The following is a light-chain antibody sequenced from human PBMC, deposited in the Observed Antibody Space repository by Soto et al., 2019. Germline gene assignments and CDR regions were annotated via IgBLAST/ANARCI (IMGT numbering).Light chain of an antibody. V-gene: IGLV2-11*01. CDR3: CSYAGSYIPYV. CDR2: DVS. J-gene: IGLJ1*01. Sequence: ALTQPRSVSGSPGQSVTISCTGTSSDVGGYNYVSWYQQHPGKAPKLMIYDVSKRPSGVPDRFSGSKSGNTASLTISGLQAEDEADYYCCSYAGSYIPYVFGTGTKVTVL. CDR1: SSDVGGYNY.